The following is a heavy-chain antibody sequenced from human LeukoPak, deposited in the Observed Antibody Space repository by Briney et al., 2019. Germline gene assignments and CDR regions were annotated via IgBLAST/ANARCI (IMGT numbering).Heavy chain of an antibody. CDR1: GFTFNTYW. CDR2: IKEDGSEK. V-gene: IGHV3-7*03. CDR3: VTGGFQPGY. J-gene: IGHJ4*02. Sequence: GESLRLSCAASGFTFNTYWMTWVRQPPGKGLEWVANIKEDGSEKNYVGSVKGRFTISRDNAKNSLYLQMNSLRAEDTAVYYCVTGGFQPGYWGQGTLVTVSS.